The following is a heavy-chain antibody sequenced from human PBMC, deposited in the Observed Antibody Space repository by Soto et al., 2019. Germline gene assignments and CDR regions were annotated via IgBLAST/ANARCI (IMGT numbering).Heavy chain of an antibody. CDR3: ARGNYYDSSGYCFDY. D-gene: IGHD3-22*01. CDR2: ISSSSSYI. CDR1: GFTFSSYS. J-gene: IGHJ4*02. Sequence: GGSLRLSCAASGFTFSSYSMNWVRQAPGKGLEWVSSISSSSSYIYYADSVKGRFTIPRDNAKNSLYLQMNSLRAEDTAVYYCARGNYYDSSGYCFDYWGQGTLVTVSS. V-gene: IGHV3-21*01.